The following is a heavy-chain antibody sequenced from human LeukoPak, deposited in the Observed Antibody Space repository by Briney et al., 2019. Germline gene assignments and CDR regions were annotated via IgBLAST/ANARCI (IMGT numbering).Heavy chain of an antibody. V-gene: IGHV1-18*01. CDR2: ISAYNGKT. J-gene: IGHJ4*02. CDR3: ARDLGTGYSYGYFDY. D-gene: IGHD5-18*01. Sequence: ASVKVSCKASGYTFTSYGISWVRQAPGQGLEWMGWISAYNGKTNYAQKLQGRVTMTTDTSTSTAYMELRSLRSDDTAVYYCARDLGTGYSYGYFDYWGQGTLVTVSS. CDR1: GYTFTSYG.